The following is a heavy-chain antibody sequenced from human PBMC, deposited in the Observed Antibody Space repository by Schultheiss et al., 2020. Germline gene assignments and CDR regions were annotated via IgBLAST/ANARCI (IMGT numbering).Heavy chain of an antibody. CDR3: ARGTIFEQPNYVPYYYGMDV. J-gene: IGHJ6*02. CDR2: INPNSGGT. Sequence: SVKVSCKASGGTFSSYTISWVRQAPGQGLEWMGWINPNSGGTNYAQKFQGRVTITADESTSTAYMELSSLRSEDTAVYYCARGTIFEQPNYVPYYYGMDVCDQFTTVTVSS. V-gene: IGHV1-69*13. D-gene: IGHD3-3*01. CDR1: GGTFSSYT.